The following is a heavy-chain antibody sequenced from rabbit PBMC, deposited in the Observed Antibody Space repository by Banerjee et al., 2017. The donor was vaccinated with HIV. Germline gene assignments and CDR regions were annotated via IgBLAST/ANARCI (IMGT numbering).Heavy chain of an antibody. D-gene: IGHD1-1*01. CDR2: INTGSGSA. J-gene: IGHJ4*01. CDR1: GFTISSSYW. CDR3: ARDLDGSSAYQFNL. V-gene: IGHV1S40*01. Sequence: QSLEESGGDLVKPGASLTLTCTASGFTISSSYWICWVRQAPGKGLEWIGCINTGSGSAYYASWVISRFTISRTSSTTVTLQMTSLTAADTATYFCARDLDGSSAYQFNLWGQGTLVTVS.